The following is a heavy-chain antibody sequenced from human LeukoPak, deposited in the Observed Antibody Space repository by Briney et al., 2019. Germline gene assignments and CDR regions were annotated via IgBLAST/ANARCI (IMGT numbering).Heavy chain of an antibody. CDR3: ARVPLSMVRGYDY. V-gene: IGHV3-48*03. J-gene: IGHJ4*02. CDR1: GFTFSSHG. Sequence: GGSLRLSCAASGFTFSSHGMSWVRQGPGKGLEWVSYISSSGSTIYYADSVKGRFTISRDNAKNSLYLQMNSLRAEDTAVYYCARVPLSMVRGYDYWGQGTLVTVSS. D-gene: IGHD3-10*01. CDR2: ISSSGSTI.